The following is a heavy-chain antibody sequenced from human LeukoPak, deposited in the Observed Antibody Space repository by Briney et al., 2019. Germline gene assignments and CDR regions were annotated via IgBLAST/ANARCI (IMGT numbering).Heavy chain of an antibody. V-gene: IGHV3-15*01. CDR2: IKSRTDGGTT. J-gene: IGHJ4*02. CDR1: GFTFSNAW. D-gene: IGHD3-22*01. Sequence: GGSLRLSCAASGFTFSNAWMSWVRQAPGKGLEWVGRIKSRTDGGTTDYAAPVKGRFTISRDDSKNTLYLQMNSLRAEDTAVYYCARYYYDSSGYYQKDYWGQGTLVTVSS. CDR3: ARYYYDSSGYYQKDY.